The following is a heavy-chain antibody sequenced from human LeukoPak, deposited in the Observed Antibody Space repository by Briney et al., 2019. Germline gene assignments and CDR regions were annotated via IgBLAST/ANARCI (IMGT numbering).Heavy chain of an antibody. CDR1: GGSISSNGYY. D-gene: IGHD2-15*01. J-gene: IGHJ4*02. CDR2: IYYSGST. Sequence: SETLSLTCTVSGGSISSNGYYWGWIRQPPGKGLQWIGTIYYSGSTYYNPSLRSRVTISVDTSMNQFSLKLSSVTAADTAVYYCARQLGYCSGGSCSFYFDYWGQGTLVTVSS. CDR3: ARQLGYCSGGSCSFYFDY. V-gene: IGHV4-39*01.